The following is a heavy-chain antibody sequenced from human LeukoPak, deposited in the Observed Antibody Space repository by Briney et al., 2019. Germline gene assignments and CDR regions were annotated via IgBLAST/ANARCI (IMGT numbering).Heavy chain of an antibody. CDR1: GGTISSYA. Sequence: SVKVSCKASGGTISSYAISWVRQAPGHGLEWMGGIIPIFGTANYAQKFQGRVTITADKSTSTAYMELSSLRSEDTAVYYCARGRGRELLGYYYMDVWGKGTTVTVSS. J-gene: IGHJ6*03. CDR3: ARGRGRELLGYYYMDV. V-gene: IGHV1-69*06. CDR2: IIPIFGTA. D-gene: IGHD1-26*01.